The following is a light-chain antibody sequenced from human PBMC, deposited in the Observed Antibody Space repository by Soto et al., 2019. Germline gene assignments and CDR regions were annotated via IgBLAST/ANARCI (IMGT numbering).Light chain of an antibody. J-gene: IGKJ5*01. Sequence: EIVLTQSPGTLSLSPGERATLSCRASQSVSSSYLAWYQQKPGQPPRLLIYAASSRATGIPDRFSGGGSGTDFTLTISRLEAEDFAVYYCQQYGSSPLVTFGQGTRLEMK. CDR3: QQYGSSPLVT. CDR1: QSVSSSY. CDR2: AAS. V-gene: IGKV3-20*01.